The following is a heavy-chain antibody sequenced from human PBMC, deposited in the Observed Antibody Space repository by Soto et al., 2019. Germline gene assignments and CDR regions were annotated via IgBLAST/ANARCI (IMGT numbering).Heavy chain of an antibody. CDR1: GGSISSGDYY. V-gene: IGHV4-30-4*01. CDR2: IYYSGST. Sequence: SETLSLTCTVSGGSISSGDYYWSWIRQPPGKGLEWIGYIYYSGSTYYNPSLKSRVTISVDTSKNQFSLKLSSVTAADTAVYYCARVYYDFWSGHYTGYFDYWGQGTLVTVSS. J-gene: IGHJ4*02. CDR3: ARVYYDFWSGHYTGYFDY. D-gene: IGHD3-3*01.